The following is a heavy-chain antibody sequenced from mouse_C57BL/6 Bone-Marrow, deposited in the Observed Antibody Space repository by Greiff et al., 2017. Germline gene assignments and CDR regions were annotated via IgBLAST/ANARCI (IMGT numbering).Heavy chain of an antibody. CDR2: IDPSDSYT. CDR1: GFNIKDDY. Sequence: QVQLQQSGAELVRPGASVKLSCTASGFNIKDDYMHWVKQRPGQGLEWIGEIDPSDSYTNYNQKFKGKSTLTVDKSSSTAYMQLSSLTSEDSAVYYCARVGYWGQGTSVTVSS. CDR3: ARVGY. D-gene: IGHD1-1*01. V-gene: IGHV1-69*01. J-gene: IGHJ4*01.